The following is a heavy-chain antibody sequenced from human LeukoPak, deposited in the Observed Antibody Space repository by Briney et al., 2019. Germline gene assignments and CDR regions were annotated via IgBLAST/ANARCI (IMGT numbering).Heavy chain of an antibody. CDR2: ISSSGSTI. D-gene: IGHD2-15*01. Sequence: GGSLRLSCAASGFTFSSYEMNWVRQAPGRGLEWVSYISSSGSTIYYADSVKGRFTISRDNAKNSLYLQMNSLRAEDTAVYYCARDYCSGGSCYSDYWGQGTLVTVSS. J-gene: IGHJ4*02. V-gene: IGHV3-48*03. CDR3: ARDYCSGGSCYSDY. CDR1: GFTFSSYE.